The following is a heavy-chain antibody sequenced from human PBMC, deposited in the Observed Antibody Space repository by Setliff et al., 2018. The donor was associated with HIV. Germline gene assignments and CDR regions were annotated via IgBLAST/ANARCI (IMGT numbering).Heavy chain of an antibody. CDR1: GYTFSGYH. J-gene: IGHJ3*01. CDR3: ARVPNWGEAPFAFDV. D-gene: IGHD7-27*01. V-gene: IGHV1-2*06. CDR2: INPDSGDT. Sequence: ASVKVSCKASGYTFSGYHMYWVRQAPGQGLEWMGRINPDSGDTKYTQKFEGRVTMTSDTSISTVYMELSSLRSDDTALYFCARVPNWGEAPFAFDVWGLGTMVTVSS.